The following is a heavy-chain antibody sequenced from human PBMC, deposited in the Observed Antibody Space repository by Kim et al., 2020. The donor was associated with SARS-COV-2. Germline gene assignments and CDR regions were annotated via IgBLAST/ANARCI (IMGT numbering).Heavy chain of an antibody. CDR3: ARARGYYGSGSPIVDY. V-gene: IGHV4-34*01. CDR2: INHSGST. D-gene: IGHD3-10*01. CDR1: GGSFSGYY. J-gene: IGHJ4*02. Sequence: SETLSLTCAVYGGSFSGYYWSWIRQPPGKGLEWIGEINHSGSTNYNPSLKSRVTISVDTSKNQFSLKLSSVTAADTAVYYCARARGYYGSGSPIVDYWGQGTLVTVSS.